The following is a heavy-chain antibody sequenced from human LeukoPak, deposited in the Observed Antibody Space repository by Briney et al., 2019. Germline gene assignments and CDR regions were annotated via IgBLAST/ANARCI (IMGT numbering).Heavy chain of an antibody. D-gene: IGHD4-17*01. CDR2: ISYDGTSI. J-gene: IGHJ2*01. V-gene: IGHV3-30*03. Sequence: PGRSLRLSSAASGLTPSKYDMHWVRQGPGKGLEWVAVISYDGTSIYYADSVKGRFTISRDYSKNTLYLQMNSLRAEDTAVYYCDIYFGDYGNIHWYCDLWGRGTLVTVSS. CDR1: GLTPSKYD. CDR3: DIYFGDYGNIHWYCDL.